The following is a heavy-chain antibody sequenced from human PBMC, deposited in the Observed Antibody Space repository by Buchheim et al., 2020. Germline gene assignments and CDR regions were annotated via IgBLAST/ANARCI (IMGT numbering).Heavy chain of an antibody. CDR3: AKRGYAGSGHYFDY. J-gene: IGHJ4*02. CDR1: GFRFSAYA. CDR2: IINSGGST. D-gene: IGHD3-10*01. Sequence: EVQLLESGGGLVQPGGSLRLSCAASGFRFSAYAMSWVRQAPGKGLEWVSGIINSGGSTYYADSVQGRFSVSRDNSKNTLYLQMNSLRAEDTAVYYCAKRGYAGSGHYFDYWGQGTL. V-gene: IGHV3-23*01.